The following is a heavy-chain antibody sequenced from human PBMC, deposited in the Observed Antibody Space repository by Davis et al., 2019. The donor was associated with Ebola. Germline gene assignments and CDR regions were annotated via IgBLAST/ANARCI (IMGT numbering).Heavy chain of an antibody. CDR3: ARDSSSSWYGQNDY. V-gene: IGHV3-53*05. CDR2: IYSGGST. CDR1: GFTFSSYA. Sequence: GESLKISCAASGFTFSSYAMSWVRQAPGKGLEWVSVIYSGGSTYYADSVKGRFTISRDNSKNTLYLQMNSLRSDDTAVYYCARDSSSSWYGQNDYWGQGTLVTVSS. J-gene: IGHJ4*02. D-gene: IGHD6-13*01.